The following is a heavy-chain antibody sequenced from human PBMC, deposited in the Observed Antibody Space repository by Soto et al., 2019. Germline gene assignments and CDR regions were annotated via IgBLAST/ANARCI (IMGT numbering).Heavy chain of an antibody. Sequence: SETLSLTCAVYGGSFSGYYWSWICQPPGKGLEWIGSIYYRGNTYHNPSLKSRVTISVDTSKNHFSLNLSSVTAADTAVYYWGRFDSTGVLDSGGKGTLATVP. CDR2: IYYRGNT. V-gene: IGHV4-34*01. D-gene: IGHD3-22*01. CDR1: GGSFSGYY. CDR3: GRFDSTGVLDS. J-gene: IGHJ5*01.